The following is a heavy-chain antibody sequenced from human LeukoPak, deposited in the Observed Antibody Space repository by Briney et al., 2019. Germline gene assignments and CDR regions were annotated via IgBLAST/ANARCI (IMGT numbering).Heavy chain of an antibody. CDR1: RYSFTSYG. Sequence: GESLKISCKGSRYSFTSYGISWVRQAPGQGLEWMGWISAYNGNTNYAQKLQGRVTMTTDTSTSTAYMELRSLRSDDTAVYYCARDLGQLELRGEWFDPWGQGTLVTVSS. D-gene: IGHD1-7*01. CDR3: ARDLGQLELRGEWFDP. J-gene: IGHJ5*02. V-gene: IGHV1-18*01. CDR2: ISAYNGNT.